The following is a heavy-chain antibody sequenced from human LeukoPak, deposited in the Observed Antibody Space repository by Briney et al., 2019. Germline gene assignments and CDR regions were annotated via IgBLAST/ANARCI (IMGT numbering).Heavy chain of an antibody. CDR1: GYTLTELS. V-gene: IGHV1-24*01. Sequence: ASVTVSCKLSGYTLTELSMHWVRQAPGKGLEWLGGFDPEDGETIYAQKFQGRVTMTEDTSTDTAYMELSSLRSEDTAVYYCAMPRYPDFWSGYKEYYFDYWGQGTLVTVSS. CDR2: FDPEDGET. CDR3: AMPRYPDFWSGYKEYYFDY. D-gene: IGHD3-3*01. J-gene: IGHJ4*02.